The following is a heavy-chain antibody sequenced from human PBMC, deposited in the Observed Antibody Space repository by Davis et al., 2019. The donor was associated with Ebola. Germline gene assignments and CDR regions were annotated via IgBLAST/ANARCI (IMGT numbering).Heavy chain of an antibody. J-gene: IGHJ6*02. CDR2: ISAYNGNT. CDR1: GYTFTSYG. V-gene: IGHV1-18*01. D-gene: IGHD3-22*01. Sequence: AASVKVSCKASGYTFTSYGISWVRQAPGQGLEWMGWISAYNGNTNYAQKLQGRVTMTTDTSTSTAYMELRSLRSDVTAVYYCARADYYDSMYYYYGMDVWGQGTTVTVSS. CDR3: ARADYYDSMYYYYGMDV.